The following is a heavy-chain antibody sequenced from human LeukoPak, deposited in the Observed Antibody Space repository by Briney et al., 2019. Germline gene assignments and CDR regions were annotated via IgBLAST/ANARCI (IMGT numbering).Heavy chain of an antibody. V-gene: IGHV3-21*01. D-gene: IGHD3-16*01. J-gene: IGHJ5*02. CDR3: ASGAYEGFDP. Sequence: GGSLRLSCAAPGFTFSNAWMSWVRQAPGKGLEWVSSISISSTYIYYTASVRGRFTISGDNAKNSLYLQMNSLRAEDTAVYYCASGAYEGFDPWGQGSLVTVSS. CDR2: ISISSTYI. CDR1: GFTFSNAW.